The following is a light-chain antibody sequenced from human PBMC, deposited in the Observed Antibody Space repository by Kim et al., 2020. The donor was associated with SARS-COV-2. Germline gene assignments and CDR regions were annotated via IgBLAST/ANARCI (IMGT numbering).Light chain of an antibody. Sequence: EMVLTQSPGTLSLSPGERATLSCRASQNIINSYLAWYQQKPGQAPRLLVYKTSSRATGIPERFSGSGSGTDFTLTISRLEPEDFAVYYCQRYGTSVTFGGGTKVDIK. CDR1: QNIINSY. CDR2: KTS. CDR3: QRYGTSVT. V-gene: IGKV3-20*01. J-gene: IGKJ4*01.